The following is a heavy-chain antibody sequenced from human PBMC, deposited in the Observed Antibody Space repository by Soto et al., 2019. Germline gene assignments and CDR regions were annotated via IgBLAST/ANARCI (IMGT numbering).Heavy chain of an antibody. J-gene: IGHJ5*01. CDR3: ASRYRS. Sequence: QVHLQESGPGLVKRSQTLSLTCTVSGGSISSSEYYWSWIRQPPGRGLEWIGYIDSSGTTYYNASLKSRLMISVDTSNNQFSLRLTSMTAADTAVYYCASRYRSWGQGILVTVSS. CDR2: IDSSGTT. D-gene: IGHD3-16*02. V-gene: IGHV4-30-4*01. CDR1: GGSISSSEYY.